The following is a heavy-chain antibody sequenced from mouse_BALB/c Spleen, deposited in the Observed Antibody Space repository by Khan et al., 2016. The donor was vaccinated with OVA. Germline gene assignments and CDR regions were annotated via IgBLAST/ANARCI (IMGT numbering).Heavy chain of an antibody. D-gene: IGHD2-14*01. Sequence: QVQLKESGAELARPGASVKLSCKASGYTFTSYTIHWIKQRPGQGLEWIGYINPSSGYTNYNQKFKDKATLTADKSSTTAYMQLSSLTSDDSAVYSGGCYGASDRNDDGFAYWGQGTLVTVSA. CDR3: GCYGASDRNDDGFAY. CDR1: GYTFTSYT. V-gene: IGHV1-4*01. J-gene: IGHJ3*01. CDR2: INPSSGYT.